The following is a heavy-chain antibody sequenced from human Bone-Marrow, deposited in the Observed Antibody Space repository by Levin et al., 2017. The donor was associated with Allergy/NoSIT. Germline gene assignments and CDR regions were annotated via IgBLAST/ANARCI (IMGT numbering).Heavy chain of an antibody. CDR2: MNGNGALT. Sequence: TGGSLRLSCVASGFPFSTYAMAWVRQAPGKGLEWVSGMNGNGALTYYADSLKGRFTISRDNSKSTLSLQMNSLGAEDTAIYYCVKDHHTTIPVAGEYWGQGTLVTVSS. CDR1: GFPFSTYA. V-gene: IGHV3-23*01. D-gene: IGHD6-19*01. CDR3: VKDHHTTIPVAGEY. J-gene: IGHJ4*02.